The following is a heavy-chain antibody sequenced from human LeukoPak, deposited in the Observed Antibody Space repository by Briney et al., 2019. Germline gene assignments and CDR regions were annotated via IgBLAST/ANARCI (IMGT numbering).Heavy chain of an antibody. CDR1: GGSFSGYY. J-gene: IGHJ4*02. Sequence: KPSETLSLTCAVYGGSFSGYYWSWIRQPPGKGLEWIGQINHSGSTNYNPSLKSQVTISVDTTKTQFSLKLSSVTAADTAVYYCARGHFRGRSGGSCYRYWGQGTLVTVSS. CDR3: ARGHFRGRSGGSCYRY. CDR2: INHSGST. V-gene: IGHV4-34*01. D-gene: IGHD2-15*01.